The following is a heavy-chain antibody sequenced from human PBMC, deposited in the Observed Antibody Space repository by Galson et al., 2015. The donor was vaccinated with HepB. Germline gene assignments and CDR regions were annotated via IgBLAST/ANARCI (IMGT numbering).Heavy chain of an antibody. V-gene: IGHV3-23*01. CDR2: ISGNGRTT. J-gene: IGHJ4*02. CDR3: AKEPAYCGGDCYSLVDY. D-gene: IGHD2-21*02. CDR1: GFTFSSYY. Sequence: SLRLSCAASGFTFSSYYMVWVRQPPGKGLEWVSVISGNGRTTYYADSVKGRFTISRDNSKNMLYLQMNSLRAEDTAVYYCAKEPAYCGGDCYSLVDYWGQGTLVTVSS.